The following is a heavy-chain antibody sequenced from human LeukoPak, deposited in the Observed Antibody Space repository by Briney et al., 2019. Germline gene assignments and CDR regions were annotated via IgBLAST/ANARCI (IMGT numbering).Heavy chain of an antibody. CDR1: GFTFDDYA. CDR2: ISWNSGSI. J-gene: IGHJ4*02. V-gene: IGHV3-9*01. CDR3: ARDGYSGSWYDFDY. Sequence: PGGSLRLSCAASGFTFDDYAMHWVRQAPGKGLEWVSGISWNSGSIGYADSVKGRFTISRDNSKNSLFLQMNSLRTDDSAVYYCARDGYSGSWYDFDYWGQGTLVTVSS. D-gene: IGHD6-13*01.